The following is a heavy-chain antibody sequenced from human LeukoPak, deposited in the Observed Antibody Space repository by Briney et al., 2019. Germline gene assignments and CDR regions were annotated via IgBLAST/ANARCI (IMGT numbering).Heavy chain of an antibody. CDR3: ARGPGGSGSYYDY. Sequence: GGSLRLSCAASGFTFSSYSMNWVRQAPGKGLEWVSYISSNSRYIYYADSVKGRFTISRDNAKNSLYLQMNSLRTEDAAVYYCARGPGGSGSYYDYWGQGPVVTVSS. J-gene: IGHJ4*02. D-gene: IGHD3-10*01. V-gene: IGHV3-21*01. CDR2: ISSNSRYI. CDR1: GFTFSSYS.